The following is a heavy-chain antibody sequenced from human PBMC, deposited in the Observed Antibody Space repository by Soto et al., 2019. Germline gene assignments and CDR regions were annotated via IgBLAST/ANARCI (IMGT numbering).Heavy chain of an antibody. CDR2: IYYSGST. J-gene: IGHJ4*02. CDR1: GGSISSSSYY. Sequence: PSETLSLTCTVSGGSISSSSYYWGWIRQPPGKGLEWIGSIYYSGSTYYNPSLKSRVTISVDTSKNQFSLKLSSVTAADTAVYYCARQTVVTAQGPVDYWGQGTLVTVSS. V-gene: IGHV4-39*01. CDR3: ARQTVVTAQGPVDY. D-gene: IGHD2-21*02.